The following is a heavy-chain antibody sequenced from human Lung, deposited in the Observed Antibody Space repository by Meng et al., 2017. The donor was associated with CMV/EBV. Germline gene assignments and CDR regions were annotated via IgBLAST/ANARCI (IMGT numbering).Heavy chain of an antibody. CDR2: FGWENAGV. D-gene: IGHD6-13*01. Sequence: SCAIPGFNIDDYSIHWFRQPPGKGLEWVSGFGWENAGVGYADSVKGRFTISRDSAKKSLFLQMNSLRPEDTAFYYCAKVLFTGSWPGGYFGYWGPGTXVTVSS. V-gene: IGHV3-9*01. CDR3: AKVLFTGSWPGGYFGY. CDR1: GFNIDDYS. J-gene: IGHJ4*02.